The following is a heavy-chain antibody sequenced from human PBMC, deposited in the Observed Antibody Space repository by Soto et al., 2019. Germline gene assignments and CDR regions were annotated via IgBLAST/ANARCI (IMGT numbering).Heavy chain of an antibody. V-gene: IGHV3-33*01. Sequence: PGGSLRLSCAASGFTFSSYGLHWGRQAPGKGLERVAVIWYDGSNKYYADSVKGRVTISRDNSKNTLYLQMNSLRAEGTAVYYCARDFNTNNRYNWNYPWFDPWGQGTLVTVSS. D-gene: IGHD1-7*01. CDR2: IWYDGSNK. J-gene: IGHJ5*02. CDR1: GFTFSSYG. CDR3: ARDFNTNNRYNWNYPWFDP.